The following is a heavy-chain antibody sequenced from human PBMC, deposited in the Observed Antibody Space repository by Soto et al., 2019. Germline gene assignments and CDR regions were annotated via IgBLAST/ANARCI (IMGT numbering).Heavy chain of an antibody. CDR1: GYTFTGYY. D-gene: IGHD6-19*01. J-gene: IGHJ4*02. V-gene: IGHV1-2*02. CDR3: ARDPLFTSGWYYFDY. Sequence: RASVKVSCKASGYTFTGYYMHWVRQAPGQGLEWMGWINPNSGGTNYAQKFQGRVTMTRDTSISTAYMELSRLRSDDTAVYYCARDPLFTSGWYYFDYWGQGTLVTVSS. CDR2: INPNSGGT.